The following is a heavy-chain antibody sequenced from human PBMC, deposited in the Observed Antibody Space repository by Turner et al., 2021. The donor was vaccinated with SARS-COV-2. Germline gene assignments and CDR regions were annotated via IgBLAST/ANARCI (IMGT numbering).Heavy chain of an antibody. D-gene: IGHD3-22*01. J-gene: IGHJ5*02. CDR1: GGTFSSYG. Sequence: QVQLVQSGAEVKKPGSSVKVSCNATGGTFSSYGISWVRQAPGQGLEWMGRIIPILGIGNYAQKFQGRVTITADKSTSTAYMELSSLRSEDTAVYYCARARGVDYYDSSGQRFDPWGQGTLVTVSS. V-gene: IGHV1-69*04. CDR3: ARARGVDYYDSSGQRFDP. CDR2: IIPILGIG.